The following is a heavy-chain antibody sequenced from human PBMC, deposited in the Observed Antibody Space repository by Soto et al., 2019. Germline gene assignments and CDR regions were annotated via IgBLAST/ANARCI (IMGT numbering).Heavy chain of an antibody. CDR1: GFDFSNSW. CDR2: LNSDGSST. D-gene: IGHD4-17*01. J-gene: IGHJ6*02. CDR3: ARDKSYALAV. V-gene: IGHV3-74*03. Sequence: EVQLVESGGGFVQPGGSLRLSCAASGFDFSNSWMHWVRQVPGKGLVWVSHLNSDGSSTTYAASVKGRFTISRDNARTTVYLPLDSLRVEDTAVYYCARDKSYALAVWGQGTTVTVSS.